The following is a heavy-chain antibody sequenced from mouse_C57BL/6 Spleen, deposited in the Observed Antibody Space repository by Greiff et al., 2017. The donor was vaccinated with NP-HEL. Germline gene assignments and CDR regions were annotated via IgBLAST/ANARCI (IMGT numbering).Heavy chain of an antibody. D-gene: IGHD2-3*01. CDR1: GFSFNTYA. CDR2: IRSKSNNYAT. Sequence: EAGGGLVQPKGSLKLSCAAPGFSFNTYAMNWVRQAPGKGLEWVARIRSKSNNYATYYADSVKDRFTISRDDSESMLYLQMNNLKTEDTAMYYCVRQDGYYVWYFDVWGTGTTVTVSS. CDR3: VRQDGYYVWYFDV. J-gene: IGHJ1*03. V-gene: IGHV10-1*01.